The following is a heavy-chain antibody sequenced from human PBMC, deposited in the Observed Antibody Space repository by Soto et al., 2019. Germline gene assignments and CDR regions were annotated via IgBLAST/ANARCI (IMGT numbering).Heavy chain of an antibody. D-gene: IGHD5-18*01. CDR1: GFTFSSYE. CDR3: ASSLRWLQQTDYFDY. V-gene: IGHV3-48*03. J-gene: IGHJ4*02. CDR2: ISSSGSTI. Sequence: GGSLRLSCPAAGFTFSSYEMNGGRQAPGKGLEWVSYISSSGSTIYYADSVKGRFTVSRDNAKNSLYLQMNSLRAEDTAVYYCASSLRWLQQTDYFDYWGQGTLVTVSS.